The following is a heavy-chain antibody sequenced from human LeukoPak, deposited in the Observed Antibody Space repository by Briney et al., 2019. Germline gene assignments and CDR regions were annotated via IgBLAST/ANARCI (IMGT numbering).Heavy chain of an antibody. Sequence: SETLSLTCTVSGGSMSSYYWTWIRQPPGKGLEWIGYIYYSGSTHYNPSLKSRVTISVDTSKSQFSLKLNSVTAADTAVYYCATWLQMHFWGQGTLVTVSS. CDR3: ATWLQMHF. J-gene: IGHJ4*02. CDR2: IYYSGST. CDR1: GGSMSSYY. V-gene: IGHV4-59*01. D-gene: IGHD5-24*01.